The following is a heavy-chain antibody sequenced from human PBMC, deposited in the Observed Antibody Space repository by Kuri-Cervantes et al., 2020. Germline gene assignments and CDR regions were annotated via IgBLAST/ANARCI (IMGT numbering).Heavy chain of an antibody. D-gene: IGHD3-22*01. CDR2: IDWDDDK. J-gene: IGHJ6*02. V-gene: IGHV2-70*03. Sequence: SGPTLVKLTQTLTQTCTFSGFSLSTRGMRVSWIRQPPGKALEWLARIDWDDDKFYSTSLKTRLTISRDNAKNSLYLQMNSLRAEDTAVYYCARDRPITMTVDDYYYYGMDVWGQGTTVTVSS. CDR1: GFSLSTRGMR. CDR3: ARDRPITMTVDDYYYYGMDV.